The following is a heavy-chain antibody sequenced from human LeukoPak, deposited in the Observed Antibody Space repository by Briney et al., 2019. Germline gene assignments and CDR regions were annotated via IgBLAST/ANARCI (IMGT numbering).Heavy chain of an antibody. CDR3: AKDSYCGGDCYSAPGHLD. Sequence: GGSLRLSCAASGFTFSSYGMHWVRQAPGKGLEWVAFIRYDGSNKYYADSVKGRFTISRDNSKNTLYLQMNSLRAEDTAVYYCAKDSYCGGDCYSAPGHLDWGQGTLVTVSS. CDR2: IRYDGSNK. CDR1: GFTFSSYG. V-gene: IGHV3-30*02. D-gene: IGHD2-21*02. J-gene: IGHJ4*02.